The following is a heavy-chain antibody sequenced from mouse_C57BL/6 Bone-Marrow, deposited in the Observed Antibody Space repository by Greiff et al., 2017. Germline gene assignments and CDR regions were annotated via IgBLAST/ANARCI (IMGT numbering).Heavy chain of an antibody. Sequence: EVQRVESGGGLVQPGGSIKLSCVASGFTFSNYWMNWVRPSPEKGLEWFAQIRLKSDNYATHYAVSVKGRFTISRDNSKSSVYLQMNNLRAEDTGIYYCTYYRECYAMDYWGQGTSVTVSS. CDR2: IRLKSDNYAT. CDR1: GFTFSNYW. J-gene: IGHJ4*01. CDR3: TYYRECYAMDY. V-gene: IGHV6-3*01. D-gene: IGHD2-14*01.